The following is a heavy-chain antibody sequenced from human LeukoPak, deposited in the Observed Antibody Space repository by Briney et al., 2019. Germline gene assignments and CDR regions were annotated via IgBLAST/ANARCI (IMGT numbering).Heavy chain of an antibody. V-gene: IGHV3-49*04. CDR1: GFTFGYFA. Sequence: GGSLRLSCTASGFTFGYFAMSWVRQAPGKGLDWLGFIRSKTYGGTTEYAASVKGRFTISRDDSKSVAYLHMNNLKTEDTAVYYCTRARATYYYDSSGYMGGQGTLVTVSS. CDR3: TRARATYYYDSSGYM. CDR2: IRSKTYGGTT. D-gene: IGHD3-22*01. J-gene: IGHJ4*02.